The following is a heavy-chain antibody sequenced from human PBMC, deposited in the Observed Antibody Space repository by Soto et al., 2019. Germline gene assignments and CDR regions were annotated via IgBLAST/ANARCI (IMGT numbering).Heavy chain of an antibody. CDR2: IHMDGGEK. D-gene: IGHD3-10*01. CDR1: GFRFGGYW. V-gene: IGHV3-7*01. J-gene: IGHJ4*01. Sequence: PGGSLRLSCAASGFRFGGYWMSWVRQAPGRGLEWVATIHMDGGEKKYVDSVKGRFTMSRDNAKNSLYLQMDSLRVEDTGVYYFARDSGYDSGSSVNHYLDQWGHGTLVTVSS. CDR3: ARDSGYDSGSSVNHYLDQ.